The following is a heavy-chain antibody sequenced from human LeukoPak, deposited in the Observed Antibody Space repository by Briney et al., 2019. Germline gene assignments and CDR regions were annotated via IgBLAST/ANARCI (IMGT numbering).Heavy chain of an antibody. J-gene: IGHJ4*02. CDR3: VRCDGYNSCYFDY. V-gene: IGHV3-30*03. CDR1: GFTFRRYG. Sequence: GGSLRLSCAASGFTFRRYGMHWVRQAPGKGLEWVAVISTDGSEKYYADSVKGRFTVSRDNSKNTLYLQMNSLRVEDTAVYYCVRCDGYNSCYFDYWGQGTLVTVSS. CDR2: ISTDGSEK. D-gene: IGHD5-24*01.